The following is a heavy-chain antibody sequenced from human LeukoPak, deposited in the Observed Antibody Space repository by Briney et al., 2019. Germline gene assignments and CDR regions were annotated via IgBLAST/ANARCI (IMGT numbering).Heavy chain of an antibody. J-gene: IGHJ6*03. CDR2: IIPIFGTA. Sequence: ASVKVSCKASGGTFSSYAISWVRQAPGQGLEWMGGIIPIFGTASYAQKLQGRVTITTDESTSTAYMELSSLRSEDTAVYYCARGLPHDYYYYYMDVWGKGTTVTVSS. V-gene: IGHV1-69*05. CDR1: GGTFSSYA. CDR3: ARGLPHDYYYYYMDV.